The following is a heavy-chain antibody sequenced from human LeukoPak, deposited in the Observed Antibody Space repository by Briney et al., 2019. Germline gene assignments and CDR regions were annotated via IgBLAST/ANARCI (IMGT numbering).Heavy chain of an antibody. J-gene: IGHJ4*02. CDR2: ITGSSAST. CDR1: GLTFSSYA. Sequence: GGSLRLSCAASGLTFSSYAMSWVRQAPGKGLEWASSITGSSASTYYADSVKGRFTISRDNSKNTLYLQMNSLRAEDTAVYLCAKLDYYDTHWGQGTLVTVSS. V-gene: IGHV3-23*01. CDR3: AKLDYYDTH. D-gene: IGHD3-22*01.